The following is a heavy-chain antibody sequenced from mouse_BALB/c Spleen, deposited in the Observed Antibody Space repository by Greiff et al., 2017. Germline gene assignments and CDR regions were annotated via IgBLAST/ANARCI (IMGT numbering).Heavy chain of an antibody. CDR1: GYTFTDYE. J-gene: IGHJ3*01. CDR3: TRSNLLFSLFAY. Sequence: QVQLQQSGAELVRPGASVTLSCKASGYTFTDYEMHWVKQTPVHGLEWIGAIDPETGGTAYNQKFKGRATLTADKSSSTAYMELRSLTSEDSAVYYCTRSNLLFSLFAYWGQGTLVTVSA. CDR2: IDPETGGT. V-gene: IGHV1-15*01. D-gene: IGHD2-1*01.